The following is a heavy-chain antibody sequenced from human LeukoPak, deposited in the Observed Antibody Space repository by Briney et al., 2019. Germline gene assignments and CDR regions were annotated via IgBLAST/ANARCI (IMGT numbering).Heavy chain of an antibody. Sequence: GGSLRLSCAASGFTFSSYGMSWVRQAPGKGLEWVSGITGSDGKTYYADSVKGRFTISRDSSKNIVHLHMNSLRVEDTAIYYCAKGPQLYSGYHPDYWGQGTLVTVSS. CDR3: AKGPQLYSGYHPDY. V-gene: IGHV3-23*01. CDR1: GFTFSSYG. D-gene: IGHD5-12*01. J-gene: IGHJ4*02. CDR2: ITGSDGKT.